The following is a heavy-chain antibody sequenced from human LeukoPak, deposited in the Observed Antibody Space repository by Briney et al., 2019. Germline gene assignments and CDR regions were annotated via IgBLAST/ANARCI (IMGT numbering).Heavy chain of an antibody. D-gene: IGHD2-2*01. CDR1: GYTFTSYD. V-gene: IGHV1-8*01. CDR2: MNPNSGNT. Sequence: GASVKVSCKASGYTFTSYDINWVRQATGQGLEWMGWMNPNSGNTGYAQKFQGRVTMTRNTSISTAYMELSSLRSEDTAVYYCARGSIAGGYCSSTSCSYPTWGQGTLVTVSS. CDR3: ARGSIAGGYCSSTSCSYPT. J-gene: IGHJ5*02.